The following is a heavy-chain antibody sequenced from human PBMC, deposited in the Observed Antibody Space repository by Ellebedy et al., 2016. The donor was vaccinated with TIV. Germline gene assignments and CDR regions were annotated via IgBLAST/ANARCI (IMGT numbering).Heavy chain of an antibody. J-gene: IGHJ5*02. CDR2: IYYSGST. D-gene: IGHD1-7*01. Sequence: SETLSLTCTVSGGSISSYYWSWIRQPPGKGLEWIGYIYYSGSTNYNPPLKSRVTISVDTSKNQFSLKLSSVTAADTAVYYCARDRGPNWNYGRGRFDPWGQGTLVTVSS. V-gene: IGHV4-59*01. CDR1: GGSISSYY. CDR3: ARDRGPNWNYGRGRFDP.